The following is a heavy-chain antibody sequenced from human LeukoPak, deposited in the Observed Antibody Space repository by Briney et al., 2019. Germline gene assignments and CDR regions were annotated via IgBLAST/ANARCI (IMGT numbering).Heavy chain of an antibody. CDR1: GFTFSSHS. D-gene: IGHD3-22*01. Sequence: GGSLRLSCAASGFTFSSHSMNWVRQAPGKGLEWVSSISGSGGNTYYADSVKGRFTISRDDSKSTVYLQMNSLRAEDTAVYHRAKTNGYYDYWGQGTLVTVSS. CDR3: AKTNGYYDY. V-gene: IGHV3-23*01. J-gene: IGHJ4*02. CDR2: ISGSGGNT.